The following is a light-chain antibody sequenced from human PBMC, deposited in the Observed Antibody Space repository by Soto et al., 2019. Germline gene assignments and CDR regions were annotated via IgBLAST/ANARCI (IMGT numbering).Light chain of an antibody. V-gene: IGKV1-5*01. CDR1: QTISSR. Sequence: DIQMTQSPSTLSASVGDRVTITCRASQTISSRLAWYQQKPGKAPKLLIYDASTLESGVPSRFSGSGSGTEFTLSISSLQPDDFATYYCQQYNSYWTFGPGT. J-gene: IGKJ1*01. CDR3: QQYNSYWT. CDR2: DAS.